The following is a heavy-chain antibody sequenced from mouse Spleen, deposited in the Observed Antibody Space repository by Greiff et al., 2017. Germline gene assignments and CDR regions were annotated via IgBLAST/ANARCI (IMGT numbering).Heavy chain of an antibody. V-gene: IGHV1-87*01. CDR1: GYTFTSYW. J-gene: IGHJ4*01. CDR3: ARPLYYGSSYYYAMDY. Sequence: LQESGAELARPGASVKLSCKASGYTFTSYWMQWVKQRPGQGLEWIGAIYPGDGDTRYTQKFKGKATLTADKSSSTAYMQLSSLASEDSAVYYCARPLYYGSSYYYAMDYWGQGTSVTVSS. D-gene: IGHD1-1*01. CDR2: IYPGDGDT.